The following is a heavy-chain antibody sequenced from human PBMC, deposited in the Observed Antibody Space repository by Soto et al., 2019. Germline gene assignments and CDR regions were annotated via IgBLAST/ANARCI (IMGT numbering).Heavy chain of an antibody. V-gene: IGHV3-48*02. Sequence: GGSLRLSCAASGFTFSSYGMHWVRQAPGKGLEWLSYISSTTSTMSYADSVKGRFTISRDNAKNSLYLQVNSLKDGDTAVYDGAIARLQVDLYAGMDVWGQGTTVTVSS. J-gene: IGHJ6*02. CDR1: GFTFSSYG. CDR2: ISSTTSTM. D-gene: IGHD1-1*01. CDR3: AIARLQVDLYAGMDV.